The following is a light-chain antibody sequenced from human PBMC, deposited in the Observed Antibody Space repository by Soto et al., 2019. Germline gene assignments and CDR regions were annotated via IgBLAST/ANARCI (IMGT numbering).Light chain of an antibody. CDR3: CSYTGSYTWV. J-gene: IGLJ3*02. CDR1: SSDVGAYNY. Sequence: QSALTQPRSVSGSPGQSVTISCTGTSSDVGAYNYVSWYQQHRGKAPKFMIYDVNKRPSGVPDRFSESKSGTTASRTISGLQAEYEADYYCCSYTGSYTWVFGGGTK. CDR2: DVN. V-gene: IGLV2-11*01.